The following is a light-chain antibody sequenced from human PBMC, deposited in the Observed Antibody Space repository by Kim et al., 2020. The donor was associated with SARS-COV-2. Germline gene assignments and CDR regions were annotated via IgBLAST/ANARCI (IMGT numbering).Light chain of an antibody. Sequence: SYELTQPPSVSVSPGQTASITCSGYKLGDKYVSWYQQKPGQSPVVVIYQYNQRPSGIPERFSGSNSGTTATLTISGTQAMDEADYYCQAWDSSSHNYV. CDR3: QAWDSSSHNYV. CDR2: QYN. V-gene: IGLV3-1*01. CDR1: KLGDKY. J-gene: IGLJ1*01.